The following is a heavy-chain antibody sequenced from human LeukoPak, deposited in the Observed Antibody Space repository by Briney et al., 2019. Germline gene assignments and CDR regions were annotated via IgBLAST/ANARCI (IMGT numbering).Heavy chain of an antibody. V-gene: IGHV1-8*01. CDR2: MNPNSGNT. Sequence: ASVKVSCKASGYAFTRYGINWVRQATGQGLEWMGWMNPNSGNTGYAQKFQGRVTMTRNTSISTAYMELSSLRSEDTAVYYCAIFFLRGIYYFDYWGQGTLVTVSS. J-gene: IGHJ4*02. CDR1: GYAFTRYG. D-gene: IGHD3-10*01. CDR3: AIFFLRGIYYFDY.